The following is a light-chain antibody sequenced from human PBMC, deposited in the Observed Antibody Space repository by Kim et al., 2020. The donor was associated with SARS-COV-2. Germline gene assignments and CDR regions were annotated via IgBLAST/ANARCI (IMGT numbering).Light chain of an antibody. CDR3: NSRDSNDYVV. V-gene: IGLV3-19*01. CDR2: GKN. Sequence: SSELTQDPAVSVALGQTVRITCQGDSLRSYYATWYRQKPGQAPIVVIYGKNNRPSGIPDRFSGSSSGNTASLTITGTQAGDEADYYCNSRDSNDYVVFGG. CDR1: SLRSYY. J-gene: IGLJ2*01.